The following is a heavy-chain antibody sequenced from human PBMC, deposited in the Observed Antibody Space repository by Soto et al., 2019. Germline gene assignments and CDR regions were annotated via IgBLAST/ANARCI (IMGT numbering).Heavy chain of an antibody. CDR2: IYYSGST. Sequence: QVQLQESGPGLVKPSQTLSLTCTVSGCAISSGGYYWSWIRQHPGKCLEWIGYIYYSGSTYYNPSLKSRVTVSVDTSKNQVSLKRSSVTAADTAVYYCARAEYCSGGSCYSTNWGQGTLVTVSS. CDR3: ARAEYCSGGSCYSTN. J-gene: IGHJ4*02. V-gene: IGHV4-31*03. CDR1: GCAISSGGYY. D-gene: IGHD2-15*01.